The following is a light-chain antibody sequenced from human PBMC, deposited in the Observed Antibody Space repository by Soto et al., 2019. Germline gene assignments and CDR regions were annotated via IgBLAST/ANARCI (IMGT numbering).Light chain of an antibody. CDR3: QQNYRAPLT. V-gene: IGKV1-39*01. J-gene: IGKJ4*01. CDR2: GAS. Sequence: DIQMTQSPSSVSALIGDRVTITCRASQGVGSHVNWYQQKPGKAPNLLIHGASNLQSGVPSTFSGSGSGTDFTLTISSRQPEEFATYYCQQNYRAPLTFGGGTKVEI. CDR1: QGVGSH.